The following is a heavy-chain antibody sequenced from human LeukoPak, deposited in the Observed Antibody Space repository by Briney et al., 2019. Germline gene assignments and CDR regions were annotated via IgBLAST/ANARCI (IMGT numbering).Heavy chain of an antibody. J-gene: IGHJ4*02. CDR3: ARDRSSGCFDY. CDR1: GCTCTSYA. CDR2: SIPIFGTA. Sequence: SVTLSFKAAGCTCTSYASSWLRQCPGQGLEWMGGSIPIFGTANYAQNFQGRVTITADESTSTAYMELRSLRSEDKAVYYCARDRSSGCFDYWGQGTLVTVSS. V-gene: IGHV1-69*13. D-gene: IGHD6-19*01.